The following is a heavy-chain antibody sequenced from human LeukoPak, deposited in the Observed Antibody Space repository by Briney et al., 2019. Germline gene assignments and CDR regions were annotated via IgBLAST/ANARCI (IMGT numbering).Heavy chain of an antibody. V-gene: IGHV3-48*01. Sequence: GGSLRLSCAASGFTFSSYSMNWVRQAPGKGLEWVSYISSSSSTIYYADSVKGRFTISRDNSKNTLYLQMNSLRAEDTAVYFCARGNVDILVVPAANFDYWGQGTLVTVSS. CDR1: GFTFSSYS. J-gene: IGHJ4*02. CDR2: ISSSSSTI. CDR3: ARGNVDILVVPAANFDY. D-gene: IGHD2-2*03.